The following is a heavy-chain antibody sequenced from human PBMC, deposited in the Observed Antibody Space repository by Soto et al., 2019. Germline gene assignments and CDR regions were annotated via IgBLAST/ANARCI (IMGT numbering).Heavy chain of an antibody. D-gene: IGHD6-19*01. CDR3: AKDWGIAVAAH. J-gene: IGHJ4*02. V-gene: IGHV3-30*18. CDR2: ISHDGGNK. CDR1: GFTFSSTG. Sequence: QVQLVESGGGVVQPGGVLRLSCAASGFTFSSTGMHWVRQAPGKGLEWVAVISHDGGNKYYGDSVKGRFTISRDNSKNTLYLQMNSLRADDTAVYYCAKDWGIAVAAHWGQGTLVTVSS.